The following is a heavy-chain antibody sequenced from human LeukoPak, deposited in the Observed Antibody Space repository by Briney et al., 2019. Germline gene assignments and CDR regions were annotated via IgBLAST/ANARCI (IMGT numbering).Heavy chain of an antibody. D-gene: IGHD2-21*02. V-gene: IGHV4-59*08. J-gene: IGHJ6*03. CDR1: GGSFSNH. CDR2: IFYSGST. Sequence: KPSETLSLTCSASGGSFSNHVSWIRQPPGKELEWIGYIFYSGSTKYNPSLKSRVSMSIDTSKNMFSLKLNSVTAAATAVYYCVRHRTVIRCLISYYYFVDVWGKGTTVTVSS. CDR3: VRHRTVIRCLISYYYFVDV.